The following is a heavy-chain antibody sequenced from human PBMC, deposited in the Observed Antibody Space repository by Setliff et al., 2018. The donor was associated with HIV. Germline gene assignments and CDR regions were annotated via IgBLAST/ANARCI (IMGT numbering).Heavy chain of an antibody. CDR1: GYTFTNFG. CDR3: ARDRIPSKWLLESDY. Sequence: SVKVSCKASGYTFTNFGITWVRQAPGQGLEWMGWISPYNGNTNYAPELHGRVTMTTDTSTSTASLELRSLRSDDTAVHYCARDRIPSKWLLESDYWGQGTQVTVSS. J-gene: IGHJ4*02. V-gene: IGHV1-18*01. D-gene: IGHD3-22*01. CDR2: ISPYNGNT.